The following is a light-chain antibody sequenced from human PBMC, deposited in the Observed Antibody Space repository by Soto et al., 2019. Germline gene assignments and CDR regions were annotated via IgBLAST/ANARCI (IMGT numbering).Light chain of an antibody. CDR3: SSYTSSTLV. J-gene: IGLJ2*01. CDR2: DVS. Sequence: SVLTQPASVTGSPVRSITISCTGTSSDVGNYNYVSWYQQHPGKAPKLMIYDVSNRPSGVSNRFSGSKSGNTASLTISGLQAEDAADYYCSSYTSSTLVFGGGTKVTVL. CDR1: SSDVGNYNY. V-gene: IGLV2-14*01.